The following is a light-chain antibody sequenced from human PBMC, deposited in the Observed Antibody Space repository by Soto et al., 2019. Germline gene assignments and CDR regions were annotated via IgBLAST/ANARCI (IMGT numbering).Light chain of an antibody. J-gene: IGKJ2*01. Sequence: EIVLTQSPATLSVSPGERATLSCRASQSVASDLAWYQQKPGQAPRLLIYATSTRATDIPARFSGSGSGTEFTLTISGLQSEDFAVYYCQQYNNWLPYTFGQGTKLAIK. CDR2: ATS. V-gene: IGKV3-15*01. CDR1: QSVASD. CDR3: QQYNNWLPYT.